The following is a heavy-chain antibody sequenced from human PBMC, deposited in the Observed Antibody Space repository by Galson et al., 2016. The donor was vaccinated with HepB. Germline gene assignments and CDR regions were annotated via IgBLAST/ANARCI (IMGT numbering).Heavy chain of an antibody. CDR1: GFTFSSYW. CDR3: ARGRKYYDFWSGYYLNYYGLDI. J-gene: IGHJ6*02. Sequence: SLRLSCAASGFTFSSYWMNWVRQAPGKGLEWVANTNQDGREKYYVDSVKGRFIFYRENAKNSLYLQMNSMRTEDTAVYYCARGRKYYDFWSGYYLNYYGLDIWGQGTAVTVSS. V-gene: IGHV3-7*04. D-gene: IGHD3-3*01. CDR2: TNQDGREK.